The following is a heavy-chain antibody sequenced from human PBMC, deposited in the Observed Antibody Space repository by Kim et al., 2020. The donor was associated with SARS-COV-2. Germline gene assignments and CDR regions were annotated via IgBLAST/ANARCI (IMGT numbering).Heavy chain of an antibody. CDR2: ISAYNGNT. CDR3: AGELALYYDSSGYDVAFDI. Sequence: ASVKVSCKASGYTFTSYGISWVRQAPGQGLEWMGWISAYNGNTNYAQKLQGRVTMTTDTSTSTAYMELRSLRSDDTAVYYCAGELALYYDSSGYDVAFDIWGQGTMVTASS. CDR1: GYTFTSYG. J-gene: IGHJ3*02. D-gene: IGHD3-22*01. V-gene: IGHV1-18*04.